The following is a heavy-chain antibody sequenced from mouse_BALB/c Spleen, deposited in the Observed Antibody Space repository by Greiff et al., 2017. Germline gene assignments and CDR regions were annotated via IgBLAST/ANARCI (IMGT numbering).Heavy chain of an antibody. CDR3: ARERYDAWFAY. CDR1: GYSITSDYA. Sequence: EVQLQESGPGLVKPSQSLSLTCTVTGYSITSDYAWNWIRQFPGNKLEWMGYISYSGSTSYNPSLKSRISITRDTSKNQFFLQLNSVTTEDTATYYCARERYDAWFAYWGQGTLVTVSA. CDR2: ISYSGST. V-gene: IGHV3-2*02. D-gene: IGHD2-14*01. J-gene: IGHJ3*01.